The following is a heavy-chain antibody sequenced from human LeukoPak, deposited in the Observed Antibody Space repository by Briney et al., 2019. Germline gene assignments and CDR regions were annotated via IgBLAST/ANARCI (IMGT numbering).Heavy chain of an antibody. J-gene: IGHJ4*02. Sequence: GRSLRLSCAASGFTFSSYAMHWVRQAPGKGLEWVAVISYDGSDKYYADSVKGRFTISRDNSKNTLYLQMNSLRAEDTAVYYCAREQITMVRGVIISGPGCFDYWGQGTLVTVSS. CDR2: ISYDGSDK. D-gene: IGHD3-10*01. CDR3: AREQITMVRGVIISGPGCFDY. CDR1: GFTFSSYA. V-gene: IGHV3-30*04.